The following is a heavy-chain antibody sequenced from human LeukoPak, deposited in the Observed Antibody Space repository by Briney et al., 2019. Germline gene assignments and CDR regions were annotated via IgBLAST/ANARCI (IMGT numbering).Heavy chain of an antibody. V-gene: IGHV3-74*01. CDR1: GFTFSSYW. CDR3: ARDLHWNQLGL. D-gene: IGHD1-1*01. J-gene: IGHJ4*02. Sequence: QPGGSLRPSCAASGFTFSSYWMFWVRQAPGKGLVWVSRINIDGSDITYADSVKGRFTISRDNAKNTLYLQMNSLRAEDTAVYFCARDLHWNQLGLWGQGTLVTVSS. CDR2: INIDGSDI.